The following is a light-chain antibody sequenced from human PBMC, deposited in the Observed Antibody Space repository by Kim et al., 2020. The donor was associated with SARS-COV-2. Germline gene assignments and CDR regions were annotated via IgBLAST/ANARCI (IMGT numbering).Light chain of an antibody. CDR1: SSDVGGYNY. V-gene: IGLV2-14*01. Sequence: QSALTQPVSVSGSPGQSITISCTGTSSDVGGYNYVSWYQQHPGKAPKLMIYDVSKRPSGVSNRFSGSKSGNTASLTISGLQAEDEADYYCSSYTSSSTGVFGGGTQLTVL. CDR3: SSYTSSSTGV. J-gene: IGLJ3*02. CDR2: DVS.